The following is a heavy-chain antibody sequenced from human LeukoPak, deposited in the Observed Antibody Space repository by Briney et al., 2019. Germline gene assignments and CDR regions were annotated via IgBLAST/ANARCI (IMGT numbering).Heavy chain of an antibody. J-gene: IGHJ3*02. V-gene: IGHV3-33*01. CDR1: GFTFSSYG. Sequence: GGSLRLSCAASGFTFSSYGMHWVRQAPGKGLEWVALIWYEGNNKKYADSVKGRITISRDNPKNTLYLEMNSLRADDTAVYYCARGWGSSVYASAFDIWGQGTMVTISS. CDR3: ARGWGSSVYASAFDI. CDR2: IWYEGNNK. D-gene: IGHD3-22*01.